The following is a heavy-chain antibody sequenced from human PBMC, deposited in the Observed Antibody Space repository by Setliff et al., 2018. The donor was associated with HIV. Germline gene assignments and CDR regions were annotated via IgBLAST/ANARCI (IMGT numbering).Heavy chain of an antibody. J-gene: IGHJ6*03. V-gene: IGHV1-69*10. CDR2: IIPILGIA. CDR1: GGTFSSYA. D-gene: IGHD3-22*01. Sequence: SVKVSCKASGGTFSSYAISWVRQAPGQGLEWMGGIIPILGIANYAQKFQGRVTITTDDSTSTAYMELSSLRSEETAVYYCAIGGYDDSTGYYYYYLYYLDEWGKGTTVTVSS. CDR3: AIGGYDDSTGYYYYYLYYLDE.